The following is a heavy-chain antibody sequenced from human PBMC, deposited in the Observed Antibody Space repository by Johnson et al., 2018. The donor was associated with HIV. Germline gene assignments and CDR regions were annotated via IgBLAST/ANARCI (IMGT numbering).Heavy chain of an antibody. CDR2: ISYDGGNK. V-gene: IGHV3-30-3*01. J-gene: IGHJ3*02. CDR1: GFTFSNAW. Sequence: QVQLVESGGGLVKPGGSLRLSCAASGFTFSNAWMSWVRQAPGKGLEWVALISYDGGNKYYPDSVKGRFTISRDNSKNTLYLQMSSLRAEDTAIYYCARKGDAFDIWGQGTMVTVSS. CDR3: ARKGDAFDI.